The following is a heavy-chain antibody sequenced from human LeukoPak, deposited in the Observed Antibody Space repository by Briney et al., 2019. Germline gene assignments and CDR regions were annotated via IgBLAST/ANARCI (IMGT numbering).Heavy chain of an antibody. CDR3: AWELLLS. CDR2: ISYDGSNK. J-gene: IGHJ5*02. D-gene: IGHD1-26*01. CDR1: GFTFSSCA. Sequence: PGGSLRLSCAASGFTFSSCAMHWVRQAPGKGLEWVAVISYDGSNKYYADSVKGRFTISRDNSKNTLYLQMNSLRAEDTAVYYCAWELLLSWGQGTLVTVSS. V-gene: IGHV3-30-3*01.